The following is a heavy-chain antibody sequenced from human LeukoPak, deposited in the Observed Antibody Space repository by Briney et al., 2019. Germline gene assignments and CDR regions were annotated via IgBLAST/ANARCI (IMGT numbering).Heavy chain of an antibody. CDR3: ARLGYCSSTSCYAFDI. D-gene: IGHD2-2*01. J-gene: IGHJ3*02. Sequence: SETLSLTCTVSGGSLSSYYWSWIRQPAGKGLEWTGRIYTSGSTNYNPSLKSRVTISVDTSKNQFSLKLSSVTAADTAVYYCARLGYCSSTSCYAFDIWGQGTMVTVSS. CDR2: IYTSGST. V-gene: IGHV4-4*07. CDR1: GGSLSSYY.